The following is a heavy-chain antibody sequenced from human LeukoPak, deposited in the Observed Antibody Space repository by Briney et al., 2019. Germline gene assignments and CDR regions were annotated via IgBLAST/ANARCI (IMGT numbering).Heavy chain of an antibody. CDR3: SRIRWFGDSNWSDP. Sequence: PSETLSLTCTVSGGSITSSSYYWGWIRQPPGKGLEWIGSIYYSGSTCYNPSLKSRVTISVDTSKNQFSLKVSSVTAADTAVYYCSRIRWFGDSNWSDPWGQGTPVTVSS. D-gene: IGHD3-10*01. CDR2: IYYSGST. J-gene: IGHJ5*02. V-gene: IGHV4-39*07. CDR1: GGSITSSSYY.